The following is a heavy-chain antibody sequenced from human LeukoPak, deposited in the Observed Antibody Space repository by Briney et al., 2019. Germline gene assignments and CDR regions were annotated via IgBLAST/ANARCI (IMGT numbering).Heavy chain of an antibody. Sequence: SVKVSCKASGGTFSSYAISWVRQASGQGLEWMGGIIPIFGTANYAQKFQGRVTITADESTSTAYMELSSLRSEDTAVYYCARVERSTVTTGMDVWGQGTMVTVSS. CDR3: ARVERSTVTTGMDV. CDR1: GGTFSSYA. CDR2: IIPIFGTA. J-gene: IGHJ6*02. V-gene: IGHV1-69*13. D-gene: IGHD4-17*01.